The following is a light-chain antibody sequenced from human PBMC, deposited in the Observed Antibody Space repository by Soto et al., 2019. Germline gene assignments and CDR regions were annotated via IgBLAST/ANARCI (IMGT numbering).Light chain of an antibody. CDR3: QQYNNWPPLT. CDR2: DAS. CDR1: QSISSTY. J-gene: IGKJ4*01. V-gene: IGKV3-20*01. Sequence: EIVLTQSPGTLSLSPGERATLSCRASQSISSTYLTWYHQRPGQAPRLLIYDASRRATGIPDRFSGSGSGTEFTLTISSLQSEDFAVYYCQQYNNWPPLTFGGGTKVDIK.